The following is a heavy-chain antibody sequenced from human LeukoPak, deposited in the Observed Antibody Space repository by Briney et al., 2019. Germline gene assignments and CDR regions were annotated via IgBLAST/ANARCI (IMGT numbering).Heavy chain of an antibody. CDR1: SYSISSGSD. Sequence: SETLSLTCAVSSYSISSGSDWGWIRQSPGKGLEWVGSIFHSGNSYYNPSLKSRLTMSVDTSKNQVSLKLTSVTAADTALYYCARVTYVDDMLYQYFDYWGQGILVTVSS. CDR2: IFHSGNS. J-gene: IGHJ4*02. CDR3: ARVTYVDDMLYQYFDY. V-gene: IGHV4-38-2*01. D-gene: IGHD4-17*01.